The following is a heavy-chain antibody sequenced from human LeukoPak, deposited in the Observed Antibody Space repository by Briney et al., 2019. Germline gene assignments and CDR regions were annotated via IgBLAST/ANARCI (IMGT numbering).Heavy chain of an antibody. CDR2: IYYSGST. CDR3: ARALAAAGTLYFDY. J-gene: IGHJ4*02. CDR1: GGSISSYY. D-gene: IGHD6-13*01. Sequence: PSETLSLTYTVSGGSISSYYWSWIRQPPGKGLEWIGYIYYSGSTNYNPSLKSRVTISVDTSKNQFSLKLSSVTAADTAVYYCARALAAAGTLYFDYWGQGTLVTVSS. V-gene: IGHV4-59*01.